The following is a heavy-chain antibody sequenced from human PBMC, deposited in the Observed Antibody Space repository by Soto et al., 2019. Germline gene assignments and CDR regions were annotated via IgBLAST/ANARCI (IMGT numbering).Heavy chain of an antibody. V-gene: IGHV3-30*18. CDR3: AKDRGGPIDY. J-gene: IGHJ4*02. CDR1: GFTFSSYG. D-gene: IGHD3-10*01. CDR2: ISYDGSNK. Sequence: GGSLRLSCAASGFTFSSYGMHWVRQAPGKGLEWVAVISYDGSNKYYTDSVKGRFTISRDNSKNTLYLQMNSLRAEDTAVYYCAKDRGGPIDYWGQGTLVTVSS.